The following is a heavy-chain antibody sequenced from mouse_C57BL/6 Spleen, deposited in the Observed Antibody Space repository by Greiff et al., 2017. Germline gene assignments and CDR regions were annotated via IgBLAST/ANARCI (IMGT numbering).Heavy chain of an antibody. Sequence: VQLQQSGPELVKPGASVKMSCKASGYTFTDYNMHWVEQSHGKSLEWIGYINPNNGGTSYNQKFKGKATLTVNKSSSKAYIELRRLTSEDSAVYYCARGTTVVAPFDDWGKGTTLTVAS. CDR2: INPNNGGT. CDR1: GYTFTDYN. J-gene: IGHJ2*01. CDR3: ARGTTVVAPFDD. D-gene: IGHD1-1*01. V-gene: IGHV1-22*01.